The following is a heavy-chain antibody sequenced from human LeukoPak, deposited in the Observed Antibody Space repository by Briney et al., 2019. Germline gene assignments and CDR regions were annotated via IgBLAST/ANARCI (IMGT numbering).Heavy chain of an antibody. CDR2: IKTDGTTT. Sequence: GGSLTLSCAASGFGFSNFWMHWVRQGPGKGLVWVSRIKTDGTTTVYADSVKGRFTISRDNSNNTLYLQMNSLRAEDTAMYYCAKDLGWELPAEAYWGQGILVTVSS. D-gene: IGHD1-26*01. CDR1: GFGFSNFW. CDR3: AKDLGWELPAEAY. V-gene: IGHV3-74*01. J-gene: IGHJ4*02.